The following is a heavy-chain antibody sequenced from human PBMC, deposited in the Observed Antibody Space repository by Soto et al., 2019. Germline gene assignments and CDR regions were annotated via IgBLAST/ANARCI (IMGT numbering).Heavy chain of an antibody. V-gene: IGHV4-59*01. CDR2: IHYSGST. D-gene: IGHD3-10*01. CDR1: GGSISSYY. J-gene: IGHJ4*02. Sequence: SETLSLTCTVSGGSISSYYWSWIRQPPGKGLEWIGYIHYSGSTNYNPSLKSRVTISVDTSKNQFSLKLSSVTAADTAVYYCARGKAMVRGVIVDPTYDYSGQGTLVTVSS. CDR3: ARGKAMVRGVIVDPTYDY.